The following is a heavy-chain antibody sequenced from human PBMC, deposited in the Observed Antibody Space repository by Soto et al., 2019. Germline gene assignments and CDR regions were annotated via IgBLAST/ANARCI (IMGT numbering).Heavy chain of an antibody. V-gene: IGHV1-46*01. J-gene: IGHJ1*01. CDR1: GYCFTIYN. D-gene: IGHD2-21*02. CDR2: INPFGGST. Sequence: XSVKTSYEASGYCFTIYNMQWVRQAPGQGLEWVGVINPFGGSTGYAQKFQGRVTMTTDTSVNIVYMALSGLRSEDTAVYHCARVESCGGDCYYFQHWGQGCLFTVSS. CDR3: ARVESCGGDCYYFQH.